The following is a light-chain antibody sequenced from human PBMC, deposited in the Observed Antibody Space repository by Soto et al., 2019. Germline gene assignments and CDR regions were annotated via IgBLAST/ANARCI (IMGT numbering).Light chain of an antibody. CDR2: GAS. V-gene: IGKV3-15*01. CDR1: QSVSSD. J-gene: IGKJ5*01. CDR3: QQYNNWPIT. Sequence: EIVLTQSPVTLSLSPGERATLSCRASQSVSSDLAWYHQKPGRAPRLLIYGASNRATGIPARFSGSGSGTEFTLTISSLQSEDFAVYYCQQYNNWPITFGQGTRLEIK.